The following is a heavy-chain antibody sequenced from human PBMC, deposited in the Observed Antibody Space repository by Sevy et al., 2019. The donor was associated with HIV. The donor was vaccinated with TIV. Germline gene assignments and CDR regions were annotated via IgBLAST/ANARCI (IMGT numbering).Heavy chain of an antibody. D-gene: IGHD2-2*01. V-gene: IGHV4-59*01. Sequence: SETLSLTCTVSGGSISSYYWSWIRQPPGKGLEWIGYIYYSRSTNYSPSLKSRVTISVDTSKNQFSLKLSSVTAADTAVYYCARGYGGAWGTSFNWFDPWGQGTLVTVSS. CDR3: ARGYGGAWGTSFNWFDP. J-gene: IGHJ5*02. CDR1: GGSISSYY. CDR2: IYYSRST.